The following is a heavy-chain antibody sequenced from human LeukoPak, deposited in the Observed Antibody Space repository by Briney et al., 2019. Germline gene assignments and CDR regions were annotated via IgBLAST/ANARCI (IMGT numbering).Heavy chain of an antibody. V-gene: IGHV1-18*01. D-gene: IGHD1-26*01. CDR2: ISPYTTKT. Sequence: ASVKVSCKASGYTFISYGITWVRQAPGQELEWMGWISPYTTKTNYAQSLQGRVTMTTDTSTSTAYMELRSLRSDDTAVYYCAREGGVGPTAPPDYYSYQMDVWGKGTPVTVSS. J-gene: IGHJ6*03. CDR1: GYTFISYG. CDR3: AREGGVGPTAPPDYYSYQMDV.